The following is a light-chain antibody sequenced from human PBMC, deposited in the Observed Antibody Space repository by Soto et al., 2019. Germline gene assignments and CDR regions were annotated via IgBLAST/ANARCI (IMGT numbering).Light chain of an antibody. CDR3: SSYTSSTTWV. CDR1: SSDVGAYNY. J-gene: IGLJ3*02. CDR2: EVS. Sequence: QSALTQPASVSGSPGQSITISCTGTSSDVGAYNYVSWYQQHPGKAPKLMIYEVSYWPSGVSDRFSGSRSGNTASLTISGLQAEDESDYYCSSYTSSTTWVFGGGTQLTVL. V-gene: IGLV2-14*01.